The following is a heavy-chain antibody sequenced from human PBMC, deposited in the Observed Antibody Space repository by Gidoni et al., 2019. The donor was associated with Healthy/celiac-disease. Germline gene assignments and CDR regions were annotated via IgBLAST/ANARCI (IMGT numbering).Heavy chain of an antibody. CDR2: ISHDGSTK. Sequence: QVQLVESGGGGVQPGRSRRLSCAAAGCTFSSYGRHWVRQAPGRGLEWVAVISHDGSTKSSADSVKGRFTISRDNSKNTLYLPMNSLSAEDTAVYYCAKDMRMVAANYSFYGMDVWGQGTTVTVSS. V-gene: IGHV3-30*18. D-gene: IGHD2-15*01. J-gene: IGHJ6*02. CDR1: GCTFSSYG. CDR3: AKDMRMVAANYSFYGMDV.